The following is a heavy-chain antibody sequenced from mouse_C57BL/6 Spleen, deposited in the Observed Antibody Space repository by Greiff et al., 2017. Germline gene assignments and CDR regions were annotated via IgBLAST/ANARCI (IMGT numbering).Heavy chain of an antibody. D-gene: IGHD2-4*01. V-gene: IGHV5-4*03. CDR1: GFTFSSYS. J-gene: IGHJ3*01. Sequence: EVMLVESGGGLVKPGGSLKLSCAASGFTFSSYSMSWVRQTPENRLEWVATISAGGSYTSYPDNVKGRFPFSRDTATNTPYLQRSHLKSEDTAMYYGAKEGGLRLEAWFAYWGQGTLGTVSA. CDR3: AKEGGLRLEAWFAY. CDR2: ISAGGSYT.